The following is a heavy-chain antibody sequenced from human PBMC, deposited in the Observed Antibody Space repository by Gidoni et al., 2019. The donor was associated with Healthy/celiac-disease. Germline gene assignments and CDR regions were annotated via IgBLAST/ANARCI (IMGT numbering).Heavy chain of an antibody. CDR2: INPNSGGT. D-gene: IGHD3-10*01. J-gene: IGHJ6*02. V-gene: IGHV1-2*02. CDR1: GYTFTGYN. Sequence: QVQLVQSGAEVKKPGASVKVSCKASGYTFTGYNMHWVRQAPGQGLEWMGWINPNSGGTNYAQKFQGRVTMTRDTSISTAYMELSRLRSDDTAVYYCARSMVRGVIITPDYYGMDVWGQGTTVTVSS. CDR3: ARSMVRGVIITPDYYGMDV.